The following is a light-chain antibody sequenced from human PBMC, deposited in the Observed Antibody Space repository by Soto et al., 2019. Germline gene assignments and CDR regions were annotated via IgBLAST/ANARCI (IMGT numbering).Light chain of an antibody. J-gene: IGLJ2*01. CDR1: SSDVGGYNY. CDR3: SSFAGGGNPVL. Sequence: QSALTETPSASGSLGQSVTISCTGTSSDVGGYNYVYWHQQHPGKAPKVMIYEVTKRPPGVPDRFSGSKSGNTASLTVSGLQAEDEADYFCSSFAGGGNPVLLGGGTKLTVL. CDR2: EVT. V-gene: IGLV2-8*01.